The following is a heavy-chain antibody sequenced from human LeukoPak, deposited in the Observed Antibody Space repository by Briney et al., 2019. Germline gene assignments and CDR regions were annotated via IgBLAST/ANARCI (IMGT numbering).Heavy chain of an antibody. V-gene: IGHV4-39*01. D-gene: IGHD6-19*01. J-gene: IGHJ4*02. Sequence: SETLSLTCSVSGGSISSSSYYWGWIRQPPGKGLEWIGTVYYSGTTYNNPSLESRLTISVDTSKNHFSLKLTSVTAADTAVYYCARHLVSTVADIDYWGQGTLVTVSS. CDR3: ARHLVSTVADIDY. CDR1: GGSISSSSYY. CDR2: VYYSGTT.